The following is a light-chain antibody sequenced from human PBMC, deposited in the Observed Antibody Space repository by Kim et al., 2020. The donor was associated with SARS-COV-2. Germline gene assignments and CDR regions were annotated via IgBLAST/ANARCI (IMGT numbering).Light chain of an antibody. CDR3: ISYASSYTVV. CDR2: DVS. Sequence: QSITISCTGTSSDVGAYNYVSWYQHHPDKAPKVMIYDVSNRPSGVSNRFSVSMSGNTASLTISGHQTEDEADYNCISYASSYTVVFGGGTRVTVL. J-gene: IGLJ2*01. V-gene: IGLV2-14*03. CDR1: SSDVGAYNY.